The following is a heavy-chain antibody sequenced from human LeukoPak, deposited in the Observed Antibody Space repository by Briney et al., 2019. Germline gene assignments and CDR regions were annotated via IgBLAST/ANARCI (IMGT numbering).Heavy chain of an antibody. CDR3: ARDLAAAGPYNWFDP. CDR2: IYYSGST. V-gene: IGHV4-39*07. D-gene: IGHD6-13*01. CDR1: GGSISSSSYY. J-gene: IGHJ5*02. Sequence: SETLSLTCTVSGGSISSSSYYWGWIRQPPGKGLEWIGSIYYSGSTYYNPSLKSRVTISVDTSKNQFSLKLSSVTAADTAVYYCARDLAAAGPYNWFDPWGQGTLVTVSS.